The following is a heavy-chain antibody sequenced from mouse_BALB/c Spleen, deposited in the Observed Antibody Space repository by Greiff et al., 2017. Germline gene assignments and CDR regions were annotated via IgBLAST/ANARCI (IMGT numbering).Heavy chain of an antibody. D-gene: IGHD2-4*01. CDR3: ARGDYDEGMDY. CDR2: INPYNDGT. CDR1: GYTFTSYV. Sequence: EVQLVESGPELVKPGASVKMSCKASGYTFTSYVMHWVKQKPGQGLEWIGYINPYNDGTKYNEKFKGKATLTSDKSSSTAYMELSSLTSEDSAVYYCARGDYDEGMDYWGQGTSVTVSS. J-gene: IGHJ4*01. V-gene: IGHV1-14*01.